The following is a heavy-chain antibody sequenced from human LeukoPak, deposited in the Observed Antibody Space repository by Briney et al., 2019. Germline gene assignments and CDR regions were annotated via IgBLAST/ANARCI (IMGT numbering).Heavy chain of an antibody. CDR2: LFYSGST. Sequence: SETLSLTCSVSGGSISSTSYYWGWIRQPPGKGLEWIGSLFYSGSTYYSPSLKSRVTISVDTSKNQFSLKLSSVTAADTAVYYCARLHVPGWFDTWGQGTLVTVSS. CDR3: ARLHVPGWFDT. J-gene: IGHJ5*02. CDR1: GGSISSTSYY. V-gene: IGHV4-39*01. D-gene: IGHD6-6*01.